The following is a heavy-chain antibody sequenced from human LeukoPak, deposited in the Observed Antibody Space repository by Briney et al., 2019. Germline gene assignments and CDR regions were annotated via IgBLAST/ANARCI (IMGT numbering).Heavy chain of an antibody. V-gene: IGHV1-18*01. J-gene: IGHJ6*02. D-gene: IGHD6-13*01. CDR1: GGTFSSYA. CDR2: ISAYNGNT. Sequence: ASVKVSCKASGGTFSSYAISWVRQAPGQGLEWMGWISAYNGNTNYAQKLQGRVTMTTDTSTSTAYMELRSLRSDDTAVYYCARHGDMQQLTSYYYYGMDVWGQGTTVTVSS. CDR3: ARHGDMQQLTSYYYYGMDV.